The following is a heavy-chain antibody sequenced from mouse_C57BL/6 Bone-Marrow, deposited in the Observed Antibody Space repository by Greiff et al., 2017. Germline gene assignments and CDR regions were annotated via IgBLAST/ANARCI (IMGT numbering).Heavy chain of an antibody. J-gene: IGHJ3*01. V-gene: IGHV14-4*01. Sequence: EVQGVESGAELVRPGASVKLSCTASGFNIKDDYMHWVKQRPEQGLEWIGWIDPENGDTEYASKFQGKATITADTSSNTAYLQLSSLTSEDTAVYYCTTKWLLPWFAYWGQGTLVTVSA. CDR1: GFNIKDDY. D-gene: IGHD2-3*01. CDR2: IDPENGDT. CDR3: TTKWLLPWFAY.